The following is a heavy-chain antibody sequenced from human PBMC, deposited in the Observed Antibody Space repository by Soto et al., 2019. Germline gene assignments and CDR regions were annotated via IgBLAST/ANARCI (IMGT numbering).Heavy chain of an antibody. V-gene: IGHV3-13*05. CDR1: PFTFSNSD. D-gene: IGHD6-19*01. CDR3: GRGSSGWYSEVDF. J-gene: IGHJ4*02. Sequence: GESLRLSCPATPFTFSNSDMNWVRQTTGKGLEWVSPIGTPGDPYYPGSIKGRFTISRDNDNNSFYLQMNSLTVEETGVYFCGRGSSGWYSEVDFCGQGT. CDR2: IGTPGDP.